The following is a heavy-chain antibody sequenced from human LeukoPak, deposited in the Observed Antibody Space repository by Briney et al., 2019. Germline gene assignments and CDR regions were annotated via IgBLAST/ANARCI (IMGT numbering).Heavy chain of an antibody. CDR1: GYTFTSYG. V-gene: IGHV1-18*01. J-gene: IGHJ4*02. Sequence: AASVKVSCKASGYTFTSYGISWVRQAPGQGLEWMGWISAYNGNTNYAQKLQGRVTMTTDTSTSTAYMELSSLRSEDTAVYYCAALAVAGTTSYYFDYWGQGTLVTVSS. D-gene: IGHD6-19*01. CDR2: ISAYNGNT. CDR3: AALAVAGTTSYYFDY.